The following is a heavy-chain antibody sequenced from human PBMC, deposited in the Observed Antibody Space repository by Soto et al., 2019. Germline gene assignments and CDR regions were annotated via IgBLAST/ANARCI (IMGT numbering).Heavy chain of an antibody. D-gene: IGHD2-8*01. J-gene: IGHJ6*03. CDR3: AKPQMAFYYYMDV. CDR2: ISYDGSNK. V-gene: IGHV3-30*18. CDR1: GFTFSSYG. Sequence: QVQLVESGGGVVQPGRSLRLSCAASGFTFSSYGMHWVRQAPGKGLEWVAVISYDGSNKYYADSVKGRFTISRDNSKNTLYLQMNSLRAVDTAVYYCAKPQMAFYYYMDVWGKGTTVTVSS.